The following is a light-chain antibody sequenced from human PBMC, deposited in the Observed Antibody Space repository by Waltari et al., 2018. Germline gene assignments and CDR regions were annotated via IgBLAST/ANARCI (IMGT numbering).Light chain of an antibody. J-gene: IGLJ1*01. V-gene: IGLV2-11*01. Sequence: QSALTQPRSVSGSPGQSVTISCTGTSSDVGGYNLVSWYQQHPGKVPKLIIYEVSKRPSGVPDRFSGSKPGNTASLTVSGLQTEDEADYYCSSHGGSNSFYVFGTGTTVTVL. CDR1: SSDVGGYNL. CDR2: EVS. CDR3: SSHGGSNSFYV.